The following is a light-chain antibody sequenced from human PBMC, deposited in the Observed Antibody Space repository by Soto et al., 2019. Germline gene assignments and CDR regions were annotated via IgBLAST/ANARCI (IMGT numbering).Light chain of an antibody. CDR2: LDSDGSH. J-gene: IGLJ3*02. CDR3: QTWATGPDWV. Sequence: QAVVTQSPSASASLGASVKLTCTLSSGHSSYTITWHQQQPDKGPRYLMSLDSDGSHYKGDGIPDRFSGSSSGTERYLTISRLQSEDEADYYCQTWATGPDWVFGGGTKLTVL. V-gene: IGLV4-69*01. CDR1: SGHSSYT.